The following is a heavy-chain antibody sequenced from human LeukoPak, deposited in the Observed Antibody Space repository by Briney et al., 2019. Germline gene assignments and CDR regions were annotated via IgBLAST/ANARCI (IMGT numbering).Heavy chain of an antibody. CDR3: ARLSEAVVRGVFDY. CDR1: GYSFTSYW. CDR2: IYPGDSDT. J-gene: IGHJ4*02. Sequence: GESLKISCKGSGYSFTSYWIGWVRPMPGKGLEWMGIIYPGDSDTRFSPSFQGQVTISADKSISTAYLQWSSLKASDTAMYYCARLSEAVVRGVFDYWGQGTLVTVSS. V-gene: IGHV5-51*01. D-gene: IGHD3-10*01.